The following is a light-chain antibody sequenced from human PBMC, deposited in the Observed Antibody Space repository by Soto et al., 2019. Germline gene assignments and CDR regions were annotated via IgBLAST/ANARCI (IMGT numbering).Light chain of an antibody. CDR1: SSDVGGYNY. V-gene: IGLV2-11*01. CDR2: DVS. J-gene: IGLJ1*01. Sequence: QSALTQPRSVSGSPGQSVTIPCTGTSSDVGGYNYVSWYQQFPDKAPKLMIYDVSKRPSGVPDRFSGSKSGNTASLTISGLQADDEADYYCCSYAGSSTRVFGTGTKLTVL. CDR3: CSYAGSSTRV.